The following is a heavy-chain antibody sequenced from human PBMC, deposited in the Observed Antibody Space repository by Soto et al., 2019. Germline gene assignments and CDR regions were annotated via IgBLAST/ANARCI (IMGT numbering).Heavy chain of an antibody. CDR1: GFTFSSYG. CDR3: AKDGSYYDFDY. D-gene: IGHD3-10*01. V-gene: IGHV3-23*01. J-gene: IGHJ4*02. Sequence: PCGSLRLSCEASGFTFSSYGMTCVRQAPGKWLEWVSTIFAGGTTLYADSVKGRFTISRDNSQNTLYLQMTRLKVDDTAVYYCAKDGSYYDFDYWGPGAQVTV. CDR2: IFAGGTT.